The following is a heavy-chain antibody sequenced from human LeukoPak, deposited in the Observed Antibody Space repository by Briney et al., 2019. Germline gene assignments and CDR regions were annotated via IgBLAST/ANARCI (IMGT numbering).Heavy chain of an antibody. CDR2: IYYSGST. Sequence: SETLSLTCTVSGGSTSSSTYYWGWIRQSPGKGLEWIGSIYYSGSTYYNPSLKSRVTISVDTSKNQFSLKLSSVTAADTAVYYCVRDVSSGHNWFDPWGQGTLVTVSS. D-gene: IGHD6-19*01. V-gene: IGHV4-39*07. CDR3: VRDVSSGHNWFDP. J-gene: IGHJ5*02. CDR1: GGSTSSSTYY.